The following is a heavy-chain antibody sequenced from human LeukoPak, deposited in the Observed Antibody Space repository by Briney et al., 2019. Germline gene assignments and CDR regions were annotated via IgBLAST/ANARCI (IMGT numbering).Heavy chain of an antibody. CDR2: ISYSGNT. Sequence: PSETLSLTCTVSGESISGFYWTWIRQPPGKGLEWIGYISYSGNTKYNPSLKSRVTISVDTSKNQFSLKLSSVTAADTAVYYCARGLYYDSSTPSGYWGQGTLVTVSS. CDR1: GESISGFY. V-gene: IGHV4-59*01. J-gene: IGHJ4*02. D-gene: IGHD3-22*01. CDR3: ARGLYYDSSTPSGY.